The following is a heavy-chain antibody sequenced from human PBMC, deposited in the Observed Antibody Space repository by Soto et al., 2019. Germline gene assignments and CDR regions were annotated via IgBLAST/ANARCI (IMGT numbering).Heavy chain of an antibody. D-gene: IGHD6-6*01. J-gene: IGHJ6*02. CDR2: ISGSGGST. Sequence: EVQLLESGGGLVQPGGSLRLSCAASGFTFSSYAMSWVRQAPGKGLEWVSAISGSGGSTYYADSVKGRFTISRDNSKNTLYLQMNSLRAEDKAVYYFAKHGSSSQEAVDVWGQGTTVTVSS. V-gene: IGHV3-23*01. CDR1: GFTFSSYA. CDR3: AKHGSSSQEAVDV.